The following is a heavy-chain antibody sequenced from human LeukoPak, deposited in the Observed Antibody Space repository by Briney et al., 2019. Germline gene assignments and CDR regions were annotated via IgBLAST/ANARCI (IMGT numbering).Heavy chain of an antibody. CDR1: GFPFDRYW. Sequence: GGSLRLSCAASGFPFDRYWMSWVRLAPGKGLEWISVIYSGGSTYYADSVKGRFTISRDDSKNTLYLQMNSLRAEDTAIYYCARAQWRTYSYYYMDVWGKGTTVTVSS. D-gene: IGHD6-19*01. V-gene: IGHV3-53*01. J-gene: IGHJ6*03. CDR3: ARAQWRTYSYYYMDV. CDR2: IYSGGST.